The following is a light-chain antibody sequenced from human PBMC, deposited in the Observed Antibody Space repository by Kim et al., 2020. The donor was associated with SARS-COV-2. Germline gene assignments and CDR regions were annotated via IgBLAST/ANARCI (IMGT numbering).Light chain of an antibody. CDR3: NSRDSSGNRI. V-gene: IGLV3-19*01. CDR2: GKN. J-gene: IGLJ2*01. Sequence: VALGQTVRITCQGDSLRSYYASWYQQKPGQAPVLVIYGKNNRPSGIPDRFSGSSSGNTASLTITGAQAEDEADYYCNSRDSSGNRIFGGGTKLTVL. CDR1: SLRSYY.